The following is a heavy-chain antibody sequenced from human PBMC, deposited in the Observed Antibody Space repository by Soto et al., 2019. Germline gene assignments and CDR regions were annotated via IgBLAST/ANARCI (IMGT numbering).Heavy chain of an antibody. J-gene: IGHJ6*02. V-gene: IGHV3-13*05. CDR3: ARTDRDFYGLGV. Sequence: EVQLVESGGGLVQPGGSLRLSCEASGFTFRNYDMHWVRQGTGKGLEWVSGISAAGDPDYADSVEGRFTISRENAQNSFFLQMNSLRVCDTAVYYCARTDRDFYGLGVWGQGNKVIV. CDR2: ISAAGDP. CDR1: GFTFRNYD.